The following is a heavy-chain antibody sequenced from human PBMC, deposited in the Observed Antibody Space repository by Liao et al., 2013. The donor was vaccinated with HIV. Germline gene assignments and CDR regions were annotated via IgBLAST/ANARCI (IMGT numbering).Heavy chain of an antibody. Sequence: QVQLLESGPGLVKPSQTLSLTCTVSGGSISSVSNFWSWIRQPAGKGLEWIGRIDASGSTNYNPSLKSRVTMSLDTSKNQFSLKLSSVTAADTAVYYCARASGYSSSWYDWTEYFHHWGQGTLVTVSS. V-gene: IGHV4-61*02. D-gene: IGHD6-13*01. CDR3: ARASGYSSSWYDWTEYFHH. J-gene: IGHJ1*01. CDR1: GGSISSVSNF. CDR2: IDASGST.